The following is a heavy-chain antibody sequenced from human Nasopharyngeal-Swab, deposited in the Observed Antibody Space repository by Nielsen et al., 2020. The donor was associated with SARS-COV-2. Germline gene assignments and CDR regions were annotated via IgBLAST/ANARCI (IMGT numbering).Heavy chain of an antibody. Sequence: GGSLRLSCAASGFTFSSYGMHWVRQAPGKGLEWVAVIWYDGSNKYYADSVKGQFTISRDNSKNTLYLQMNSLRAEDTAVYYCAKDRGCSGGSCYVHWYFDLWGRGTLVTVSS. CDR3: AKDRGCSGGSCYVHWYFDL. J-gene: IGHJ2*01. V-gene: IGHV3-33*06. CDR1: GFTFSSYG. D-gene: IGHD2-15*01. CDR2: IWYDGSNK.